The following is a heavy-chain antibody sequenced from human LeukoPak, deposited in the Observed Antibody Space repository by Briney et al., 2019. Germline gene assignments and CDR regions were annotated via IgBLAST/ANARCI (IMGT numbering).Heavy chain of an antibody. J-gene: IGHJ6*01. CDR1: GFTFSGYW. CDR2: LNTDGSST. D-gene: IGHD3-16*01. V-gene: IGHV3-74*01. Sequence: GGSLRLSCAASGFTFSGYWMHWVRQVPGKGLVWVSRLNTDGSSTSYADSVKGRFTISRDNTKNTLYLQMNSLRAEDTAVYYCARDDAFRGVAMDVWGQGTTVTVSS. CDR3: ARDDAFRGVAMDV.